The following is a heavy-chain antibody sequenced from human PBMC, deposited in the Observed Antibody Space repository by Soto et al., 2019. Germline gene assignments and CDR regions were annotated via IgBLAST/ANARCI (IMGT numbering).Heavy chain of an antibody. CDR2: ISGTGRST. CDR1: VFTFSDYY. D-gene: IGHD6-13*01. V-gene: IGHV3-23*01. CDR3: AKEMYSNSWGPYYGFDV. J-gene: IGHJ6*02. Sequence: GESLKISCAASVFTFSDYYMTWVRQAPGKGLEWVSGISGTGRSTYYEDSVKGRFTISRDNSKNMLFLQMDSLRAEDTAVYHCAKEMYSNSWGPYYGFDVWGHGTTVTVSS.